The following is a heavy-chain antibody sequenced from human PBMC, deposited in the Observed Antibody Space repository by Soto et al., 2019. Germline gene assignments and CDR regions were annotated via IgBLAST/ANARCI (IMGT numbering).Heavy chain of an antibody. V-gene: IGHV4-59*01. Sequence: PSETLSLTCTVSGGSISSYYWSWIRQPPGKGLEWIGYIYYSGSTNYNPSLKSRVTISVDTSKNQFTLKLSSVTAADTAVYYCARTAARRTTDFDYWGKGTLVTVSS. D-gene: IGHD6-6*01. CDR1: GGSISSYY. CDR2: IYYSGST. J-gene: IGHJ4*02. CDR3: ARTAARRTTDFDY.